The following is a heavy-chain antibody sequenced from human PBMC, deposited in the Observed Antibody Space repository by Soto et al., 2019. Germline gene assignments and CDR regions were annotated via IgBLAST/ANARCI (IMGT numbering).Heavy chain of an antibody. J-gene: IGHJ1*01. V-gene: IGHV1-2*02. CDR3: ARDTSDXXXXXXX. CDR1: GYTFTDYY. Sequence: QVQLVQSGAEVKKPGASVKVSCKASGYTFTDYYMHWLRQAPGQGLEWMGWINPNSGGTNYAQNXXXRVTMTRXTXXXXXYXELSGXXXXXXXXXXCARDTSDXXXXXXXXG. D-gene: IGHD6-19*01. CDR2: INPNSGGT.